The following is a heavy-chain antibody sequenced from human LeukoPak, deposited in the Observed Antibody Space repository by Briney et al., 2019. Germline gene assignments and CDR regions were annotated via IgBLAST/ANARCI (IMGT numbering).Heavy chain of an antibody. CDR1: GFTFSTYG. CDR3: AKTPYDSSGT. Sequence: PGGSLRLSCAASGFTFSTYGMQWVRQAPGKGLQWVAVISYEAKNTYYADSVKGRFTISRDNSKNMLYLQMNSLRAEDTAVYYCAKTPYDSSGTWGQGTLVTVSS. J-gene: IGHJ5*02. D-gene: IGHD3-22*01. CDR2: ISYEAKNT. V-gene: IGHV3-30*18.